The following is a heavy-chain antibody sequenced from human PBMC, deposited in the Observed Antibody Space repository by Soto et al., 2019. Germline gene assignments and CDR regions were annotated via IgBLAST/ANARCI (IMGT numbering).Heavy chain of an antibody. D-gene: IGHD5-12*01. CDR3: AKGGGYDPDFDY. V-gene: IGHV3-30*18. CDR1: GFTFSSYG. Sequence: GGSLRLSCAASGFTFSSYGMHWVRQAPGKGLEWVAVISYDGSNKYYADSVKGRFTISRDNSKNTLYLQMNSLRAEDTAVYYCAKGGGYDPDFDYWGQGTLVTVSS. CDR2: ISYDGSNK. J-gene: IGHJ4*02.